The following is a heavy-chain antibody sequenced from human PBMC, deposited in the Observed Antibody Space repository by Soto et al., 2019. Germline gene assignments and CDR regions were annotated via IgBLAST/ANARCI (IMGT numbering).Heavy chain of an antibody. V-gene: IGHV4-31*03. D-gene: IGHD1-26*01. CDR3: ARDSGGSYS. J-gene: IGHJ4*02. Sequence: QVQLQESGPGLVKPSQTLSLTCTVSGGSISSGGYYWSWIRQYPGKGLEWIGYIDYSGSTNHNPYLXXRXTXXVDTSKNQCSLKLSSVTAADTAVYYCARDSGGSYSWGQGTLVTVSS. CDR2: IDYSGST. CDR1: GGSISSGGYY.